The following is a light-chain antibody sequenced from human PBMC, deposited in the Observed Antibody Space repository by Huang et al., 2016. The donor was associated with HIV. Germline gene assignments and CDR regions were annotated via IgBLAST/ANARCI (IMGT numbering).Light chain of an antibody. CDR2: AAS. Sequence: DIQMTQSPSSLSASVGDRVTITCRASHGISNYLAWYQQKPGKVPKHLIYAASTLQSGVPSRFSCSGSGTDFTLTISSLQPEDVATYYCQKCNSAPFPFGPGTKVDIK. V-gene: IGKV1-27*01. CDR3: QKCNSAPFP. J-gene: IGKJ3*01. CDR1: HGISNY.